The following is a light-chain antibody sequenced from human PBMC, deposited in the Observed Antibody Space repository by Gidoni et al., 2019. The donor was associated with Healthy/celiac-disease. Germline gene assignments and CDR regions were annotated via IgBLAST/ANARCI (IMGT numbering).Light chain of an antibody. CDR1: QSISSY. V-gene: IGKV1-39*01. CDR2: AAS. J-gene: IGKJ4*01. CDR3: QQSYSTPFSA. Sequence: DIQMTQSPSSLSASVGDRVTITCRASQSISSYLNWYQQKPGNAPKLLIYAASSLQSGVPSRFSGSGSGTDFTLTISSLQPEDFATYYCQQSYSTPFSAFGGGTKVEIK.